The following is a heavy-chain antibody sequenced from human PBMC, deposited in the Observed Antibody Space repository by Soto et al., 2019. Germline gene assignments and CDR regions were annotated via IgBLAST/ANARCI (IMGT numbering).Heavy chain of an antibody. D-gene: IGHD3-16*01. Sequence: QVQLVESGGGVVQPGRSLRLSCAASGFTFNTYGMHWVRQAPGKGLEWVAVTSYDGSNKYYADSVKGRFTISRDNAKNTLYVEMNSLRAEDTAVYYCVIGATGGPRGYFDLWGRGTLVTVSS. CDR3: VIGATGGPRGYFDL. CDR1: GFTFNTYG. V-gene: IGHV3-30*03. J-gene: IGHJ2*01. CDR2: TSYDGSNK.